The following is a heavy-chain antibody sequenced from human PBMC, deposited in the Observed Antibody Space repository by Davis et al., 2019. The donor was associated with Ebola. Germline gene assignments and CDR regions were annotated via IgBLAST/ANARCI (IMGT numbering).Heavy chain of an antibody. Sequence: PGGSLRLSCAASGFTFGSYAMHWVRQAPGKGLEWVAVISYDGNEKYHADTVKVRFTISRDNSKDTLYLQMNSLGAEDTAVYYCARVFMLMRGTPENQFDPWGQGTLVTVSS. CDR2: ISYDGNEK. CDR3: ARVFMLMRGTPENQFDP. J-gene: IGHJ5*02. CDR1: GFTFGSYA. V-gene: IGHV3-30-3*01. D-gene: IGHD3-10*02.